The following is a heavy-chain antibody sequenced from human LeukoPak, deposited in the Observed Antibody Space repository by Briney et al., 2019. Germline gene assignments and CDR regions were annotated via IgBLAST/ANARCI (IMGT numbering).Heavy chain of an antibody. CDR2: IYSTGST. CDR1: GGSISSYY. Sequence: SETLSLTCTVSGGSISSYYWSWIRQPAGKGLEWIGRIYSTGSTNYNPSLKSRVTMSVDTSKNQFSLRLRSVTAADTTVYYCARQIASAGTAGFDFWGQGALVTVSS. D-gene: IGHD6-13*01. CDR3: ARQIASAGTAGFDF. J-gene: IGHJ4*02. V-gene: IGHV4-4*07.